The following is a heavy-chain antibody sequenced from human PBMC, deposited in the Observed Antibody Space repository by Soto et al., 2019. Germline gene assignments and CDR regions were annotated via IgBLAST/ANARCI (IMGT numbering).Heavy chain of an antibody. CDR2: TYYRSKWYN. D-gene: IGHD6-19*01. CDR3: AMGPRQQLLVHSHPEGKDV. CDR1: GDSVSSNSAA. Sequence: SQTLSLTCAISGDSVSSNSAAWNWIRQSPSRGLEWLGRTYYRSKWYNDYAVSVKSRITINPDTSKNQFSLQLNSVTPEDTAVYYCAMGPRQQLLVHSHPEGKDVWGQRTAVTVSS. J-gene: IGHJ6*02. V-gene: IGHV6-1*01.